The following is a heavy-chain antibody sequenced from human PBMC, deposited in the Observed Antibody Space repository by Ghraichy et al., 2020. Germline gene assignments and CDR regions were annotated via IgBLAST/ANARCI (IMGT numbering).Heavy chain of an antibody. CDR3: VRADYTVNYDGINWFDP. V-gene: IGHV3-21*01. CDR2: ISSSSSYI. J-gene: IGHJ5*02. CDR1: GFTFSSYY. D-gene: IGHD3-3*01. Sequence: GGSLRLSCAASGFTFSSYYMNWVRQAPGKGLEWVSSISSSSSYISYADSLKGRFTISRDNAKNSLYLQMNSLRAEDTAVYYCVRADYTVNYDGINWFDPWGQGTLVTVSS.